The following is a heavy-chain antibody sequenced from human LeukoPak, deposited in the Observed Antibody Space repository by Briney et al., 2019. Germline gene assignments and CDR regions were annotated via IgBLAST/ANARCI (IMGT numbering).Heavy chain of an antibody. CDR2: ISAYNGNS. Sequence: ASVKVSRKASGYNFTTYGINWVRQAPGQGLEWMGWISAYNGNSNSAQKFQGRFTMTTEISTSTAYMELRNLTSDDTAVYYCVRGGGFDPWGQGTLVTVST. J-gene: IGHJ5*02. CDR3: VRGGGFDP. CDR1: GYNFTTYG. D-gene: IGHD3-10*01. V-gene: IGHV1-18*01.